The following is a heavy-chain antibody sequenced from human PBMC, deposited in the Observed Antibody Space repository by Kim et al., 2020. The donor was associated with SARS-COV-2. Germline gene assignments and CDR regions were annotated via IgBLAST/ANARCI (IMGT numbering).Heavy chain of an antibody. Sequence: SETLSLTCAVYGETFSGHYWTWIRQPPGKGLEWIGEINHSGSSNYNPSLKSRVTTSVDMSKNQFSLRLTSVTAAHTAMYYCARVRVSGSSSYYWALDFWGQGTLVTVSS. V-gene: IGHV4-34*01. J-gene: IGHJ4*02. D-gene: IGHD6-13*01. CDR1: GETFSGHY. CDR2: INHSGSS. CDR3: ARVRVSGSSSYYWALDF.